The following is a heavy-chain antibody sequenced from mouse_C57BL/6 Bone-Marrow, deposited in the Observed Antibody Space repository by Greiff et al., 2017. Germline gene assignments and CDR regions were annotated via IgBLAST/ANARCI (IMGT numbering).Heavy chain of an antibody. D-gene: IGHD2-5*01. V-gene: IGHV1-62-2*01. CDR1: GYTFTEYT. CDR3: ARHEGGYSNYVPWFAY. Sequence: VQLKQSGAELVKPGASVKLSCKASGYTFTEYTIHWVKQRSGQGLEWIGWFYPGSGSIKYNEKFKDKATLTADKSSSTVYLELSRWTSEDSAVYVCARHEGGYSNYVPWFAYWGQGTLVTVSA. CDR2: FYPGSGSI. J-gene: IGHJ3*01.